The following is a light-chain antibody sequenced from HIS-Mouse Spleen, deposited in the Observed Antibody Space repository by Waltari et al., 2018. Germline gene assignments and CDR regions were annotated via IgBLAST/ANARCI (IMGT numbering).Light chain of an antibody. CDR2: EVS. CDR1: SSDVGGYNH. J-gene: IGLJ1*01. V-gene: IGLV2-14*01. CDR3: GSYTSSSTYV. Sequence: QSALTQPASVSGSPGQSITISCTGTSSDVGGYNHVSWYQQHPGKAPKLMIYEVSNRPSGVCNRFSGSKSGNTASLTISGLQAEDEADYYCGSYTSSSTYVFGTGTKVTVL.